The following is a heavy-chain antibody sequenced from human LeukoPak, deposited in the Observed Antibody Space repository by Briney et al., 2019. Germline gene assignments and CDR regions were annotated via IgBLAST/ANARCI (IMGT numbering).Heavy chain of an antibody. D-gene: IGHD2-21*01. J-gene: IGHJ4*02. CDR3: ARGLGGDPVGFEY. CDR2: VYTDGSTT. Sequence: QAGGSLRLSCAASGFTFSSYYMHWVRQAPGKGLVWVSRVYTDGSTTNYADSVKGRFTISRDNAKNTLYLQMDSLRAEDTAVYYCARGLGGDPVGFEYWGRGTLVIVSS. CDR1: GFTFSSYY. V-gene: IGHV3-74*01.